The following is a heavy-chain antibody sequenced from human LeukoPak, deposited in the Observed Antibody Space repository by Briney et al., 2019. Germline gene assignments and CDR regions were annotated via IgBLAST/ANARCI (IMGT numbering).Heavy chain of an antibody. D-gene: IGHD6-13*01. CDR1: GFTVIDNY. CDR2: MYSGGDT. V-gene: IGHV3-53*01. Sequence: GGSLRLSCAASGFTVIDNYMSWVRQAPGKGLEWVSVMYSGGDTYYADSVKGRFTFSRDTSKNTLYLQMNGLRTEDTAMYYCARDAPQVPAAGVLASWGQGTLVTVSS. CDR3: ARDAPQVPAAGVLAS. J-gene: IGHJ5*02.